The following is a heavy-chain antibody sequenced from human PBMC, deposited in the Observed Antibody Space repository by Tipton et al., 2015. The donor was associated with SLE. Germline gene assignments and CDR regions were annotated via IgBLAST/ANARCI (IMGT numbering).Heavy chain of an antibody. CDR1: GGSVSSSSYF. CDR3: ARDDSANYDFWSGYYDYYFDY. Sequence: TLSLTCTVSGGSVSSSSYFWGWIRQPPGKGLEWIASIYYSGSTYYNPSLKSRVTISVDTSKNQFSLKLSSVTAADTAVYYCARDDSANYDFWSGYYDYYFDYWGQGTLVTVSS. CDR2: IYYSGST. V-gene: IGHV4-39*02. J-gene: IGHJ4*02. D-gene: IGHD3-3*01.